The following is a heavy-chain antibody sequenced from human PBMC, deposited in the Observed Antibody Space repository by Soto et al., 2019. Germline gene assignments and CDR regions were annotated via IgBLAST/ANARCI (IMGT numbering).Heavy chain of an antibody. V-gene: IGHV4-31*03. D-gene: IGHD3-3*01. CDR1: GASINSATYY. J-gene: IGHJ4*02. CDR2: ISYSGNT. Sequence: QVQLQESGPGLVTPSQTLSLTCTVSGASINSATYYWSWIRQRPGEGLEWIGFISYSGNTYNSPSLKSRLLLAVDTSKNQFSLELSFVTDADTAVYYCARRPTPFWSSYRFSYFVFWRQGTLVAVSS. CDR3: ARRPTPFWSSYRFSYFVF.